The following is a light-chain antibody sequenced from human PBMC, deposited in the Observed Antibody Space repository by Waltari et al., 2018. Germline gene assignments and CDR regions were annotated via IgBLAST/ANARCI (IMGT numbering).Light chain of an antibody. V-gene: IGLV2-23*03. J-gene: IGLJ1*01. CDR3: CSYAGGSTFV. CDR2: EGV. Sequence: QSALTQPASVSGSPGQSITIPCTGTRSDVGGYNLVSWYQQHPNKAPKLIIYEGVKRPVGVSNRFSGAKSGNTASLTISGLQAEDEADYYCCSYAGGSTFVFGTGTEVTVL. CDR1: RSDVGGYNL.